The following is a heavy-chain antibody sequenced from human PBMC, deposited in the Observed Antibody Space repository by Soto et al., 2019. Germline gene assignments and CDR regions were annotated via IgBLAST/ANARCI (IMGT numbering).Heavy chain of an antibody. V-gene: IGHV3-23*01. CDR1: GFTFRIYA. CDR3: AKDAPGSGWLSDY. J-gene: IGHJ4*02. CDR2: ITGNGGT. Sequence: PGGSLRLSCAASGFTFRIYAMSWVRQAPGKGLEWVSTITGNGGTSYADFVRGRFTISRDNSKNTLYLQMNSLRAEDTAVYYCAKDAPGSGWLSDYWGQGTLVTVSS. D-gene: IGHD3-22*01.